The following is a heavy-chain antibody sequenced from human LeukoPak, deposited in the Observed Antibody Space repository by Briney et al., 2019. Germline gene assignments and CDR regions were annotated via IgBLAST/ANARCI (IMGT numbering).Heavy chain of an antibody. Sequence: PSETLSLTCSVSGDSISSAFYWGWIRQPPGKGLEWIGEVNHSGSTNYNPSLKSRVTISVDTSRNHFSLKLSSVTAADTAVYYCARLSTVTTSFDYWGQGTLVTVSS. CDR2: VNHSGST. V-gene: IGHV4-38-2*02. CDR1: GDSISSAFY. J-gene: IGHJ4*02. D-gene: IGHD4-11*01. CDR3: ARLSTVTTSFDY.